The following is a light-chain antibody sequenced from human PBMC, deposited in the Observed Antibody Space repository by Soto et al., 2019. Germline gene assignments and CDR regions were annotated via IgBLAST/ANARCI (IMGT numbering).Light chain of an antibody. CDR1: QSISSW. J-gene: IGKJ1*01. CDR3: QQYNSYTWT. CDR2: KMS. V-gene: IGKV1-5*03. Sequence: DIQMTQSPATLSASVGERATISCRASQSISSWLAWYQQKPGKAPKLVIYKMSSLESGVPTRFSGSGSGTEFTLTISSLQPEDFATYYCQQYNSYTWTFGRGTKVDIK.